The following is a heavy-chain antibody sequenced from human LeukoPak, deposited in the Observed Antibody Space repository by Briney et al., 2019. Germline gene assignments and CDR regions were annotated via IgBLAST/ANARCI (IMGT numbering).Heavy chain of an antibody. CDR2: INSDGSIT. Sequence: PGGSLRLSCAASGFTFSTHWMHWVRQAPGKGLVWVSRINSDGSITTYADSAQGRFTISRDNAKNMLFLQMNSLRVEDTAVYYCARDYNWNPPDYWGQGTLVTVSS. V-gene: IGHV3-74*01. D-gene: IGHD1-1*01. CDR1: GFTFSTHW. CDR3: ARDYNWNPPDY. J-gene: IGHJ4*02.